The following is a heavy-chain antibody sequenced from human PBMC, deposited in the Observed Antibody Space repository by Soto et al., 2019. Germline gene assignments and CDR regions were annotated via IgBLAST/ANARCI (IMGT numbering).Heavy chain of an antibody. CDR1: GYTLTELS. D-gene: IGHD3-22*01. CDR3: ARTLGGDSSGYLNWFDP. V-gene: IGHV1-24*01. J-gene: IGHJ5*02. Sequence: ASVKVSCKVSGYTLTELSMHWVRQAPGKGLEWMGGFDPEDGETIYAQKFQGRVTMTRNTSISTAYMELSSLRSEDTAVYYCARTLGGDSSGYLNWFDPWGQGTLDTVSS. CDR2: FDPEDGET.